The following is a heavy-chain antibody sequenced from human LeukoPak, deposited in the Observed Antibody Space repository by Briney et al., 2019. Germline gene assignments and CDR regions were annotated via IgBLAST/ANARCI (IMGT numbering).Heavy chain of an antibody. V-gene: IGHV3-7*01. J-gene: IGHJ4*02. D-gene: IGHD3-10*01. CDR3: ARDLGSYRHFFDY. CDR1: GFTFSSYW. CDR2: IKQDGSEI. Sequence: GGSLRLSCAVSGFTFSSYWMSWVRQAPGKGLEWVASIKQDGSEIYYVDSVKGRFTISRDNAKNSLYLQMNSLRADDTAVYKCARDLGSYRHFFDYWGQGTLVTVSS.